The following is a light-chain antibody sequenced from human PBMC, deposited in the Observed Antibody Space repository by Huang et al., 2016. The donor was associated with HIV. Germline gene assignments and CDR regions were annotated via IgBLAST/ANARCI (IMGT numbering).Light chain of an antibody. V-gene: IGKV4-1*01. J-gene: IGKJ4*01. Sequence: DIVMIQSPDSLAVSLGEGATVNCKSIQTILYSSKHKDYLAWYQQKPGPPPKLLIYWASTREAGVPDRFSGSGSWTDFTLTISSLQAEDVAVYYCQQYFETPLTFGGGTKVEIK. CDR2: WAS. CDR3: QQYFETPLT. CDR1: QTILYSSKHKDY.